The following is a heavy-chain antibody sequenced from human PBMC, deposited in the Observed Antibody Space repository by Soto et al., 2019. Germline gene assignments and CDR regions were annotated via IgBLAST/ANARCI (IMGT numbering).Heavy chain of an antibody. J-gene: IGHJ4*02. Sequence: GGSLRLSCAASRFTFSSYAMSWVRQAPGKGLEWVSAISGSGGSTYYADSVKGRFTISRDNSKNTLYLQMNSLRAEDTAVYYCAKPSLGPLLEPEYFDYWGQGTLVTVSS. CDR3: AKPSLGPLLEPEYFDY. V-gene: IGHV3-23*01. D-gene: IGHD1-1*01. CDR1: RFTFSSYA. CDR2: ISGSGGST.